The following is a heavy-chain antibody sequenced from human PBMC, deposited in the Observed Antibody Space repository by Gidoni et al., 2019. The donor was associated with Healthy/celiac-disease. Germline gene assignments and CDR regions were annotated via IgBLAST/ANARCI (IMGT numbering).Heavy chain of an antibody. Sequence: QVQLVESGGGVVQHGRSLRLSCAAAGFTFSSYGMHWVRQAPGKGLGWVAVKWYDGSNKYYADSVKGRFTISRDNSKNTLYLQMNSLRAEDTAVYCCARDAKDWNPRYYFDYWGQGTLVTVSS. CDR2: KWYDGSNK. D-gene: IGHD1-1*01. V-gene: IGHV3-33*01. CDR3: ARDAKDWNPRYYFDY. CDR1: GFTFSSYG. J-gene: IGHJ4*02.